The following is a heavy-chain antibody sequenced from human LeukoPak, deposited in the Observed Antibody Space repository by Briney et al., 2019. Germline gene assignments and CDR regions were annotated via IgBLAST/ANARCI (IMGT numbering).Heavy chain of an antibody. CDR3: ARHSDYYDSSGSIN. J-gene: IGHJ4*02. V-gene: IGHV5-51*01. CDR2: IYPGDSDT. D-gene: IGHD3-22*01. CDR1: GSRFTSYW. Sequence: GESLKISCKGSGSRFTSYWIGWVRQLPGKGLEWMGIIYPGDSDTRYSPSFQGQVTISADKSISTAYLQWSSLKASDTAMYYCARHSDYYDSSGSINWGQGTLVTVSS.